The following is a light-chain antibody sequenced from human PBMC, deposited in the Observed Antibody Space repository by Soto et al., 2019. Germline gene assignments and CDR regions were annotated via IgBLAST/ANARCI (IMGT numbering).Light chain of an antibody. CDR2: GAS. V-gene: IGKV1-39*01. J-gene: IGKJ2*01. CDR3: QQYNQWPPYT. CDR1: HTIATY. Sequence: IQMTQSPSSLSASVGDGVTLTCRASHTIATYLNWYQQKPGQVPEVLIYGASRLHVGVPSRFTGSGYGSDFTLTISSLQSEDVAVYYCQQYNQWPPYTFGQGTKVEIK.